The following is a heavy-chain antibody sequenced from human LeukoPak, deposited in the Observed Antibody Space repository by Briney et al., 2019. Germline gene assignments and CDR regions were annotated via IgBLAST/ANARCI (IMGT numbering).Heavy chain of an antibody. CDR1: GGSISSSSYY. J-gene: IGHJ4*02. CDR3: ARVQQLADY. CDR2: IYYSGST. D-gene: IGHD6-13*01. V-gene: IGHV4-39*01. Sequence: PSETLSLTCTVSGGSISSSSYYWGWIRQPPGKGLEWIGSIYYSGSTYYNPSLKSRVTISVDTSKNQFSLKLSSVTAADTAVYYCARVQQLADYWGQGTLVTVSS.